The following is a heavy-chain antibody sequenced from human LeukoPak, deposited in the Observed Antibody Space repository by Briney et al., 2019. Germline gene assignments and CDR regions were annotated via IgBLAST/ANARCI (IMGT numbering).Heavy chain of an antibody. Sequence: ASVKVSCKASGYTFTGYYMHWVRQAPGQGLEWMGWINPNSGGTNDAQKFQGRVTMTRDTSISTAYMELSRLRSDDTAVYYCARENYGDYAPGAFDIWGQGTMVTVSS. J-gene: IGHJ3*02. V-gene: IGHV1-2*02. CDR2: INPNSGGT. D-gene: IGHD4-17*01. CDR1: GYTFTGYY. CDR3: ARENYGDYAPGAFDI.